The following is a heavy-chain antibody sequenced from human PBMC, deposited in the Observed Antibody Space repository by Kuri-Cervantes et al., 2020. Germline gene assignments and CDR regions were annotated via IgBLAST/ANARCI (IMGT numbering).Heavy chain of an antibody. D-gene: IGHD5-12*01. CDR1: GGSISSGNYY. V-gene: IGHV4-61*01. J-gene: IGHJ4*02. Sequence: GSLRLSCTVSGGSISSGNYYWSWIRQPPGKGLEWIGYIYYSGSTNYNPSLKSRVTISVDTSKNQFSLKLSSVTAADTAVYYCARGDSGYDLPPDYWGQGTLVTVSS. CDR2: IYYSGST. CDR3: ARGDSGYDLPPDY.